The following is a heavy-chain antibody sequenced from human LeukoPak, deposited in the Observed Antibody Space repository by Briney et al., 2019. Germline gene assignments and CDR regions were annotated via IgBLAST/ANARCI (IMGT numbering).Heavy chain of an antibody. CDR3: AATKPGGYEDTYYFDY. CDR2: ISWNSGSI. CDR1: GFTFDDYA. J-gene: IGHJ4*02. V-gene: IGHV3-9*01. Sequence: GGSLRLSCAASGFTFDDYAMHWVRQAPGKGLEWVSGISWNSGSIGYADSVKGRFTISRDNAKNSLYLQMNSLRAEDTAVYYCAATKPGGYEDTYYFDYWGQGTLVTVSS. D-gene: IGHD5-12*01.